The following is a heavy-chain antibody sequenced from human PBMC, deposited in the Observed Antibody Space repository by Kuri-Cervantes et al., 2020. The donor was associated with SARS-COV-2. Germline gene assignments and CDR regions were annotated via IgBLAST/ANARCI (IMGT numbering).Heavy chain of an antibody. CDR3: ARHYKDDY. V-gene: IGHV3-23*01. CDR1: GFTFSSDA. Sequence: GESLKISCAASGFTFSSDAMSWVRQAPGKGLEWVSAISGSGGSTYYADSVKGRFTISRDNAKNSLYLQMNSLRAEDTAVYYCARHYKDDYWGQGTLVTVSS. CDR2: ISGSGGST. J-gene: IGHJ4*02. D-gene: IGHD4-11*01.